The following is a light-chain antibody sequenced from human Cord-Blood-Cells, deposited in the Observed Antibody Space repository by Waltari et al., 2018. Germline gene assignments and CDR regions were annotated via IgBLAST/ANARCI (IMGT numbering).Light chain of an antibody. CDR3: CSYAGSYTV. Sequence: QSALTQPRSVSGSPGQSVTISCTGTSSDVGGYNYVSGYQQHPGKAPKLMNYDVSKRPSGVPDRFSGSKSGNTASLTISGLQAEDEADYYCCSYAGSYTVFGGGTKLTVL. V-gene: IGLV2-11*01. J-gene: IGLJ3*02. CDR2: DVS. CDR1: SSDVGGYNY.